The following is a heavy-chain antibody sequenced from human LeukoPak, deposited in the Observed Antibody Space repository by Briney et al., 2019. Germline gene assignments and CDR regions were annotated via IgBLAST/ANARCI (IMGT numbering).Heavy chain of an antibody. D-gene: IGHD3-10*01. Sequence: GGSLRLSCAASGFTFSSYGMPWVRQSPGKGLEWVAVISYDGSNKYYADSVKGRFTISRDNSKNTLYLQMNSLRAEDTAVYYCAKDKFGDDAFDIWGQGTMVTVSS. CDR3: AKDKFGDDAFDI. V-gene: IGHV3-30*18. J-gene: IGHJ3*02. CDR1: GFTFSSYG. CDR2: ISYDGSNK.